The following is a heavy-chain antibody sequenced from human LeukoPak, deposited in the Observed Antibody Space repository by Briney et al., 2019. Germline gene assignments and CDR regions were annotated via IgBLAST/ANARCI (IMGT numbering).Heavy chain of an antibody. J-gene: IGHJ4*02. CDR3: ARDPVHYYESSGYWRY. CDR1: GGTFSSYG. Sequence: ASVKVSCKASGGTFSSYGISWVRQAPGQRLEWMGWISAYDGNTNYAQKFQGRVTMTTDKFASTAYMELRSLRSDDTAVYYCARDPVHYYESSGYWRYWGQGSLVTVSS. CDR2: ISAYDGNT. V-gene: IGHV1-18*01. D-gene: IGHD3-22*01.